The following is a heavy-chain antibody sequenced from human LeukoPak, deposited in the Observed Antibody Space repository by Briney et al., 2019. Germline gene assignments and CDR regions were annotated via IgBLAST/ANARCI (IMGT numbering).Heavy chain of an antibody. CDR3: AKDQGLNWNYYYMDV. V-gene: IGHV3-30*18. D-gene: IGHD1-1*01. Sequence: GGSLRLSCAASGFTFSSYGMHWVRQAPGKGLEWVTFISYDGSNKYYAGSVKGRFTISRDNSKNTLFLQMNSLRAEDTAVYYCAKDQGLNWNYYYMDVWGKGTTVTVSS. J-gene: IGHJ6*03. CDR2: ISYDGSNK. CDR1: GFTFSSYG.